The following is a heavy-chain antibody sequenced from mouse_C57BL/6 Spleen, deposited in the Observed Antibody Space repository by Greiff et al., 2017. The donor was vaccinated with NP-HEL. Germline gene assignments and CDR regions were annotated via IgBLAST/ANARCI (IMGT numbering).Heavy chain of an antibody. CDR2: IDPSDSYT. D-gene: IGHD1-1*01. CDR3: ARGAYGSSLYYAMDY. Sequence: VQLQQPGAELVMPGASVKLSCKASGYTFTSYWMHWVKQRPGQGLEWIGEIDPSDSYTNYNQKFKGKSTLTVDKSSSTAYMQLSSLTSEDSAVYDCARGAYGSSLYYAMDYWGQGTSVTVSS. CDR1: GYTFTSYW. J-gene: IGHJ4*01. V-gene: IGHV1-69*01.